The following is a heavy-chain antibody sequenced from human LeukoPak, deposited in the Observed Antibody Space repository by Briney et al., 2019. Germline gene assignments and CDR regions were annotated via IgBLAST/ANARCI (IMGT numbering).Heavy chain of an antibody. V-gene: IGHV3-21*04. CDR1: GFTFSDYN. D-gene: IGHD1/OR15-1a*01. CDR2: ISSSSGYI. CDR3: ATGGRSGVALEQ. J-gene: IGHJ4*02. Sequence: GGSLRLSCAASGFTFSDYNMNWVRQAPGKGLEWVSSISSSSGYIYYADSVKGRFTISRDNSKTTLFLQMNSLKAEDTAVYYCATGGRSGVALEQWGQGTLVTVSS.